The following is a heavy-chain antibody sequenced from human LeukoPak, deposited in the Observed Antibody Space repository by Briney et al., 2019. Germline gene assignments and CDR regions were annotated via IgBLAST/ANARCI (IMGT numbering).Heavy chain of an antibody. CDR1: GYSFIDYY. CDR3: APATMTFDY. V-gene: IGHV1-2*02. J-gene: IGHJ4*02. CDR2: INPKSGGT. Sequence: ASVKVSCKASGYSFIDYYMHWVRQAPGQGLEWMGWINPKSGGTNYAQKFQDRVTMTTDTSICTAYMELSRLTSDDTAVYYCAPATMTFDYWGQGTLVTVSS. D-gene: IGHD5-24*01.